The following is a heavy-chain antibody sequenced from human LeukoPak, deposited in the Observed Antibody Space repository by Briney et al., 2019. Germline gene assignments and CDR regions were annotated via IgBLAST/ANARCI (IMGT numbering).Heavy chain of an antibody. CDR3: AYRTTTGNYVRWFDP. V-gene: IGHV2-5*02. CDR2: IYWDDDK. J-gene: IGHJ5*02. CDR1: GFSLSTGGVG. D-gene: IGHD4-11*01. Sequence: SGPTLVKPTQTLTLTCTFSGFSLSTGGVGVGWIRQPPGKALEWLALIYWDDDKRYSPSLKSRLTITKDTSKNQVVLTMTNMDPVDTATYYCAYRTTTGNYVRWFDPWGQGTLVTVSS.